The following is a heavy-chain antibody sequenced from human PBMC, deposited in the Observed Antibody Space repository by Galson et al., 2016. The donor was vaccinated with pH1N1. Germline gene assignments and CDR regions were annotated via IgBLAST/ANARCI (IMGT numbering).Heavy chain of an antibody. CDR1: GGTFSSSA. CDR2: LIPLFDTT. Sequence: SVKVSCKVSGGTFSSSALTWVRQAPRQGLEYMGRLIPLFDTTNAAQKFQGRVTITADESTSTAYRELSSRRSEDTAVYYCARDPGGGNVDRPDYNYALNVWGQGTTITVS. CDR3: ARDPGGGNVDRPDYNYALNV. D-gene: IGHD3-16*02. J-gene: IGHJ6*02. V-gene: IGHV1-69*13.